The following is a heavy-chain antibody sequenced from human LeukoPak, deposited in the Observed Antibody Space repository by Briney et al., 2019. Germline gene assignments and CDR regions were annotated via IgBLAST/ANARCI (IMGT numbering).Heavy chain of an antibody. V-gene: IGHV3-23*01. CDR2: ISGSGGST. Sequence: GSLRLSCAASGFTFSSYAMSWVRQAPGKGLEWVSAISGSGGSTYYADSVKGRFTISRDNSKNTLYLQMDSLRAEDMAVYYCAKDRGYYDSSGYYSDYWGQGTLVTVSS. CDR3: AKDRGYYDSSGYYSDY. J-gene: IGHJ4*02. D-gene: IGHD3-22*01. CDR1: GFTFSSYA.